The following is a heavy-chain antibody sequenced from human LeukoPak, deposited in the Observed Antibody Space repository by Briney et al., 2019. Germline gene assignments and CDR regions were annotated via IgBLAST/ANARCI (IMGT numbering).Heavy chain of an antibody. CDR3: VKVPSSRSGSYWGPFDY. V-gene: IGHV3-53*01. CDR2: IYSGGRT. D-gene: IGHD3-10*01. CDR1: GFTVSSEY. J-gene: IGHJ4*02. Sequence: PGGSLRLSCAASGFTVSSEYMTWVRQAPGKGLEWVSVIYSGGRTYYADSVKGRFTISRDNSKNTMFLQMNSLRAEDTALYYCVKVPSSRSGSYWGPFDYWGQGTLVTVSS.